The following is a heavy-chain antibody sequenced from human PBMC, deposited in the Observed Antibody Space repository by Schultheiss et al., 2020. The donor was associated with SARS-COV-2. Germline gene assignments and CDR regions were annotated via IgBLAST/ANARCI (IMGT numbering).Heavy chain of an antibody. V-gene: IGHV3-30*02. J-gene: IGHJ2*01. CDR3: ARRVATGWHFDL. CDR2: IRYDGSNK. D-gene: IGHD5-12*01. Sequence: SCAASGFKFSDYGTHWVRQAPGKGLEWVAFIRYDGSNKYYADSVKGRFTISRDSSKNTLYLQMNSLRADDSAVYYCARRVATGWHFDLWGRGTLVTVSS. CDR1: GFKFSDYG.